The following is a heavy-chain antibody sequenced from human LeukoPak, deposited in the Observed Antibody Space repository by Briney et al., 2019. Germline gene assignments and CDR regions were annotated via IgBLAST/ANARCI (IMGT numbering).Heavy chain of an antibody. Sequence: GGSLRLSCAASGFTFSSYAMHWVRQAPGKGLEWVSAISGSGGSTYYADSVKGRFTISRDNSKNTLYLQMNSLRAEDTAVYYCAKDFREFVAAAGIWGQGTLVTVSS. D-gene: IGHD6-13*01. CDR3: AKDFREFVAAAGI. CDR2: ISGSGGST. CDR1: GFTFSSYA. J-gene: IGHJ4*02. V-gene: IGHV3-23*01.